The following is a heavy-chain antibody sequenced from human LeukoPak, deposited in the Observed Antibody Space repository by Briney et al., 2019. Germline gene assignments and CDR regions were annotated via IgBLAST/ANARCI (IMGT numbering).Heavy chain of an antibody. J-gene: IGHJ5*02. CDR3: ARVGYSGYAGVGFDP. Sequence: GGSLRLSCAAAGFTFKTYGMSWVRQAPGKGLEWVAFIRYDGRNKYYVDSVKGRFTISRDNSKNSLYLQMNSLRAEDTAVYYCARVGYSGYAGVGFDPWGQGTLVTVSS. CDR2: IRYDGRNK. D-gene: IGHD5-12*01. CDR1: GFTFKTYG. V-gene: IGHV3-30*02.